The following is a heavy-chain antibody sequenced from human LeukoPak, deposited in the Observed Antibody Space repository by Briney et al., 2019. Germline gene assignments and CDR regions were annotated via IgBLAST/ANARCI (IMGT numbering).Heavy chain of an antibody. J-gene: IGHJ4*02. Sequence: PGGSLRLSCAASGFTFTKYWMRWVRQAPGKGLVWVSRVNSDGSRTTYADSVKGRFTISRDNANNTLYLQMNSLTAEDTAVYYCAREGSVTNDYWGQGSLVTVSS. V-gene: IGHV3-74*03. CDR2: VNSDGSRT. CDR3: AREGSVTNDY. D-gene: IGHD4-17*01. CDR1: GFTFTKYW.